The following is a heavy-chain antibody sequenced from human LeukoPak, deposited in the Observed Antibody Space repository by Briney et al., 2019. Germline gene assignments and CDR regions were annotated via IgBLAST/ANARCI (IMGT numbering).Heavy chain of an antibody. J-gene: IGHJ4*02. CDR2: IIPIFGTA. CDR1: GGTLSSYA. Sequence: ASVKVSCKASGGTLSSYAISWVRQAPGQGLEWMGGIIPIFGTANYAQKFQGRVTITADESTSTAYMELSSLRSEDTAVYYCAKAKPQGSDRDFDYWGQGTLVTVSS. V-gene: IGHV1-69*13. D-gene: IGHD1-14*01. CDR3: AKAKPQGSDRDFDY.